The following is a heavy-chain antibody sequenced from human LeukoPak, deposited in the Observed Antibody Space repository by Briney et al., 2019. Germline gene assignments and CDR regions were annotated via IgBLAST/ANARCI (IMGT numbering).Heavy chain of an antibody. D-gene: IGHD2-21*01. CDR3: ARLVVVPQTGRNWFDS. CDR1: AGSINSNY. Sequence: PSETLSLTCSVSAGSINSNYWSRLPQFPGQGLEWCGSTYNSGSTNYNPSLKSRVTMSVDTCKNQSYLKMSSATAADRAVYCCARLVVVPQTGRNWFDSWGQGTLLTLSS. CDR2: TYNSGST. V-gene: IGHV4-59*01. J-gene: IGHJ5*01.